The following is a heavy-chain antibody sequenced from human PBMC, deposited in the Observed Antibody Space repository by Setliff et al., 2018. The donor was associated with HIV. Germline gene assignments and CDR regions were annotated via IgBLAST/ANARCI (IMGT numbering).Heavy chain of an antibody. V-gene: IGHV4-4*07. D-gene: IGHD1-26*01. J-gene: IGHJ5*02. CDR2: IHSNGNT. CDR3: ARGRKAVGDWSDP. CDR1: GGSINYYY. Sequence: SETLSLTCTVSGGSINYYYWNWIRQPAGKGLEWLGRIHSNGNTNFNPSLKSRINMSVDMSKNQVSMKLTSVTAADTALYYCARGRKAVGDWSDPWGQGIQVTVSS.